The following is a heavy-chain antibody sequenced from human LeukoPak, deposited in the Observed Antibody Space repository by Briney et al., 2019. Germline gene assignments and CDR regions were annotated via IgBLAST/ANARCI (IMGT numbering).Heavy chain of an antibody. CDR2: IYPGDSDT. CDR3: ARPIVAVAGTHDAFDI. Sequence: GESLKISCKGSGYSFNTYWIGWVRQMPGKGLEWIGIIYPGDSDTRYSPSFQGQVTISADKSISTAYLQWSSLKASDTAMYYCARPIVAVAGTHDAFDIWGQGTMVTVSS. D-gene: IGHD6-19*01. J-gene: IGHJ3*02. CDR1: GYSFNTYW. V-gene: IGHV5-51*01.